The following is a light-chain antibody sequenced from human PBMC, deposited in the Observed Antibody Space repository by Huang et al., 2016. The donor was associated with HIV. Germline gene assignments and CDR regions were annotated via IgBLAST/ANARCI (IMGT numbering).Light chain of an antibody. Sequence: EIVMTQSPATLSVSPGQRVPLSCRAHRGVSTNLAWYQQRHGQAPRRLIYGSSTRAPGIPARFSGSGSGTDFSRTISSLQSEDFALYYCHQYNNWLLSFGGGTRV. CDR2: GSS. J-gene: IGKJ4*01. CDR1: RGVSTN. V-gene: IGKV3-15*01. CDR3: HQYNNWLLS.